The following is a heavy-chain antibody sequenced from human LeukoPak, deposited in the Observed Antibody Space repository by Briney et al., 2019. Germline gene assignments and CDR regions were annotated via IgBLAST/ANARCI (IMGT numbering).Heavy chain of an antibody. CDR2: INAGNGNT. J-gene: IGHJ5*02. CDR3: AREQGSYSSSSYWFDP. CDR1: GYTFTSYA. Sequence: GASVKVSCKASGYTFTSYAMHWVRQAPGQRLEWMGWINAGNGNTKYSQKLQGRVTITRDTSASTAYMELSSLRSEDTAVYYCAREQGSYSSSSYWFDPWGQGTLVTVSS. D-gene: IGHD6-6*01. V-gene: IGHV1-3*01.